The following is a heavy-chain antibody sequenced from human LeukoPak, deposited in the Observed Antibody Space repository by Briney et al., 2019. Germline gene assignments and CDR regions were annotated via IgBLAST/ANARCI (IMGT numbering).Heavy chain of an antibody. V-gene: IGHV3-74*01. CDR1: GFTFSSYW. CDR2: INSDGSST. CDR3: ARDGAYYGSGSYRYYYYYGMDV. J-gene: IGHJ6*04. D-gene: IGHD3-10*01. Sequence: PGGSLRLSCAASGFTFSSYWMHWVRHAPGKGLVWVSRINSDGSSTSYADSVKGRFTISRDNAKNTLYLQMNSLRAEDTAVYYCARDGAYYGSGSYRYYYYYGMDVWGKGTTVTVSS.